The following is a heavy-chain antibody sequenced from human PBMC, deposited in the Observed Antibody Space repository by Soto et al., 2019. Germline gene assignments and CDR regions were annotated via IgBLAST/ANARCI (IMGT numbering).Heavy chain of an antibody. CDR2: IYPGDSET. Sequence: EVQLVQSGAEVKKQGESLKISCKGSGYSFSNYWIVWVRQMPGKGLEWMGIIYPGDSETKYSPSFQGQVTISADKSINTAYLQWISLKASDTAMYYCARRRAGNPDDWFDPWGQGTLVTVSS. CDR1: GYSFSNYW. CDR3: ARRRAGNPDDWFDP. V-gene: IGHV5-51*03. J-gene: IGHJ5*02. D-gene: IGHD6-13*01.